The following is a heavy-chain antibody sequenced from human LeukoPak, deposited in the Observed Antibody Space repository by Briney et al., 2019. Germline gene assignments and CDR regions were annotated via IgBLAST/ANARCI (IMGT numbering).Heavy chain of an antibody. Sequence: GGSLRLSCAASGFTFSNAWTSWVRQAPWKGMDLVGRIKSNTDGGTTDYAAPVKGRCTISRDDSKNTQYLQMISLKTEDTTAYYYTREIYYYGSSGYYYVDYWGQGTLVTVSS. CDR1: GFTFSNAW. V-gene: IGHV3-15*01. J-gene: IGHJ4*02. CDR3: TREIYYYGSSGYYYVDY. D-gene: IGHD3-22*01. CDR2: IKSNTDGGTT.